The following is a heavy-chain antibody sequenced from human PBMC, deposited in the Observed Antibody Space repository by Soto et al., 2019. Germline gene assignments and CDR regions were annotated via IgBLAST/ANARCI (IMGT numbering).Heavy chain of an antibody. CDR2: IFSNDEK. V-gene: IGHV2-26*01. CDR3: ARHGRGVGARPLDY. CDR1: GFSLSNARMG. J-gene: IGHJ4*02. Sequence: QVTLKESGPVLVKPTETLTLTCTVSGFSLSNARMGVTWIRQPPGKALEWLAHIFSNDEKSYSTSLNSRHTICKDTSKSQVVLTMTNMDPVDTATYYCARHGRGVGARPLDYWGQGTLVTVSS. D-gene: IGHD1-26*01.